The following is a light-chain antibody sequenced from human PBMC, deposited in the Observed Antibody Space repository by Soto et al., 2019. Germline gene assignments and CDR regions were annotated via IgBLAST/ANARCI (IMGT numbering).Light chain of an antibody. Sequence: EVVLTQSPGTLSLSPGERATLSCRASQSVSSNYLAWYQQKPGQAPRLLIYGASSSATGIPDRFSGSGSGTDFTLTISRLESEDFAVYYCQRYDDSVTFGQGTRLEIK. V-gene: IGKV3-20*01. CDR3: QRYDDSVT. J-gene: IGKJ5*01. CDR1: QSVSSNY. CDR2: GAS.